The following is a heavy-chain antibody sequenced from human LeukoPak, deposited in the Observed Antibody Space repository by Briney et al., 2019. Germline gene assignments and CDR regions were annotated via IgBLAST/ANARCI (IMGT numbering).Heavy chain of an antibody. V-gene: IGHV4-34*01. CDR1: GGSFSGYY. Sequence: PSETLSLTCAVYGGSFSGYYWSWIRQPPGKGLEWIGEINHSGSTNYNPSLKSRVTISVDTSKNQFSLKLSSVTAADTAVYYCATVRAGPRRFDYWGQGTLVAVSS. CDR2: INHSGST. D-gene: IGHD6-19*01. CDR3: ATVRAGPRRFDY. J-gene: IGHJ4*02.